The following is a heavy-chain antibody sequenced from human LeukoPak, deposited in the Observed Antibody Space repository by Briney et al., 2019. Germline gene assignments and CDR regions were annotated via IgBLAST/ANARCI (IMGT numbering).Heavy chain of an antibody. CDR1: GFSLSTRGVG. J-gene: IGHJ4*02. CDR3: AHQSGYSNQLYFDH. D-gene: IGHD5-18*01. V-gene: IGHV2-5*02. Sequence: SGPTLLKPTQTLTLTCTFSGFSLSTRGVGVGWIRQPPGKALDWLALIYWDDDKRYSPSLKSRLTITKDTSKNLVVLIMTNMDPVDTATYYCAHQSGYSNQLYFDHWGQGTLVTVSS. CDR2: IYWDDDK.